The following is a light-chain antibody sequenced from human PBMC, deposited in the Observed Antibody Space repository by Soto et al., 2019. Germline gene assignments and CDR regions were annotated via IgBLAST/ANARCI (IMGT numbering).Light chain of an antibody. V-gene: IGKV1-8*01. CDR3: QQYYSYPIT. CDR1: QGISSY. Sequence: IQMTQSPSSLSASTGDRVTITCRASQGISSYLAWYQQKPGKAPKLLIYAASTLQSGVPSRFSGSGSGTDFTLTISCLQSEDFATYYCQQYYSYPITFGQGTRLEIK. J-gene: IGKJ5*01. CDR2: AAS.